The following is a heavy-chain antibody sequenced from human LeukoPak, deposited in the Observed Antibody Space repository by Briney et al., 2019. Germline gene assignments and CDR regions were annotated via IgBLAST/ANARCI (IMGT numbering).Heavy chain of an antibody. Sequence: SVKVSCKASGGTFSSYAISWVRQAPGQGLEWMGRIIPIFGTANYAQKFQGRVTITTDESTSTAYMELSSLRSEDTAVYYCATEEKDNRSFLVDYWGQGTLVTVSS. CDR3: ATEEKDNRSFLVDY. D-gene: IGHD2-15*01. J-gene: IGHJ4*02. CDR2: IIPIFGTA. V-gene: IGHV1-69*05. CDR1: GGTFSSYA.